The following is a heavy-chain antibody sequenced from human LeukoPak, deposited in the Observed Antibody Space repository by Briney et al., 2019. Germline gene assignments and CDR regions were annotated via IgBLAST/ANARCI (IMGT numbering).Heavy chain of an antibody. J-gene: IGHJ5*02. V-gene: IGHV1-69*13. D-gene: IGHD2-2*01. CDR1: GYTFTSYG. CDR3: ARDPQWSSTSLNWFDP. CDR2: IIPIFGTA. Sequence: GASVKVSCKASGYTFTSYGISWVRQAPGQGLEWMGGIIPIFGTANYAQKFQGRVTITADESTSTAYMELSSLRSEDTAVYYCARDPQWSSTSLNWFDPWGQGTLVTVSS.